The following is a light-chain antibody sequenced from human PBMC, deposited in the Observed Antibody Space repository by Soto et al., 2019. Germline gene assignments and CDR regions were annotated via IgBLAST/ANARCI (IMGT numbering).Light chain of an antibody. Sequence: DIKMTQSPSTLSASVGDTVTITCRASQSLSYWLAWYQQKPGQAPKLLIHKASTLESGVPSRFSGSGSGTEFTLTISSLQPDDFATVYGQQYDRFPYTFGQGTKLEIK. V-gene: IGKV1-5*03. CDR2: KAS. CDR3: QQYDRFPYT. CDR1: QSLSYW. J-gene: IGKJ2*01.